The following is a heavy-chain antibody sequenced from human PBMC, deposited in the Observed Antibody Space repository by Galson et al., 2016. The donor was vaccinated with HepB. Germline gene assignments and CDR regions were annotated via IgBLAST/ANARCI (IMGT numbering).Heavy chain of an antibody. CDR3: AREGDSGTSHHYYYGMDV. CDR2: IYSAGDT. D-gene: IGHD3-10*01. J-gene: IGHJ6*02. Sequence: LEWVSTIYSAGDTYYADSVKGRFLISRDNSKNTLYLQMNSLKAEDTAVYYCAREGDSGTSHHYYYGMDVWGQGTTVTVSS. V-gene: IGHV3-53*01.